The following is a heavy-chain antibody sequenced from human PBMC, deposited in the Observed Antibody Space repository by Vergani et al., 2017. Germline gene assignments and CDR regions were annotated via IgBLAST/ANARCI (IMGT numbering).Heavy chain of an antibody. CDR3: ARVGRITGTPDDAFDI. J-gene: IGHJ3*02. Sequence: EVQLVESGGGLVKPGGSLRLSCAASGFTFSSYSMNWVRQAPGKGLEWASSISSSSSYIYYADSVKGRFTISRDNAKNSLYLQMNSLRAEDTAVYYCARVGRITGTPDDAFDIWGQGTMVTVSS. CDR2: ISSSSSYI. V-gene: IGHV3-21*01. CDR1: GFTFSSYS. D-gene: IGHD1-20*01.